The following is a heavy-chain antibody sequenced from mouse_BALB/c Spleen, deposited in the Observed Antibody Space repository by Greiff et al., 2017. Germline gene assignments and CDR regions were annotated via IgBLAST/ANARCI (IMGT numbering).Heavy chain of an antibody. D-gene: IGHD2-1*01. CDR2: INPNNGGT. CDR3: ARLDYYGNYGGYFDV. Sequence: VQLKQSGPELVKPGASVKIPCKASGYTFTDYNMDWVKQSHGKSLEWIGDINPNNGGTIYNQKFKGKATLTVDKSSSTAYMELRSLTSEDTAVYYCARLDYYGNYGGYFDVWGEGTTVTVSS. J-gene: IGHJ1*01. CDR1: GYTFTDYN. V-gene: IGHV1-18*01.